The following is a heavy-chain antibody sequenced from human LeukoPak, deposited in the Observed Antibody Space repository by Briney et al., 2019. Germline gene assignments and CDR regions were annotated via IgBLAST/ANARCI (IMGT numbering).Heavy chain of an antibody. Sequence: GGSLRLSCAASGFTFGTYTMNWIRQAPGEGLEWVAGIYGNGYEAFYADSVNGRFTISRDNSKNTLYLQMNSLRAEDTAIYYCTKDRIPDGRWSLDYWGQGTLVTVSS. CDR2: IYGNGYEA. CDR1: GFTFGTYT. V-gene: IGHV3-23*01. J-gene: IGHJ4*02. D-gene: IGHD6-13*01. CDR3: TKDRIPDGRWSLDY.